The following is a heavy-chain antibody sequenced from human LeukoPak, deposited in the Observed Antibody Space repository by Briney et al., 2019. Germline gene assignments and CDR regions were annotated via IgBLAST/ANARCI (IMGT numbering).Heavy chain of an antibody. V-gene: IGHV3-74*01. CDR3: ARLGCSSTSCYIR. J-gene: IGHJ4*02. CDR2: INTDGSST. CDR1: GFTFSSYW. Sequence: TGGSLRLSCAASGFTFSSYWMHWVRQAPGKGLVWVSRINTDGSSTGYADSVKGRFTISRDNAKNTLYLQMNSLRAEDTAVYYCARLGCSSTSCYIRWGQGTLVTVSS. D-gene: IGHD2-2*02.